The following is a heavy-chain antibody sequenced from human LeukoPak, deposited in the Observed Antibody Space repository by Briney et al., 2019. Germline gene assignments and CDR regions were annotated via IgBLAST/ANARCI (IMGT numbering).Heavy chain of an antibody. D-gene: IGHD3-10*01. V-gene: IGHV4-34*01. Sequence: SETLSLTCAVYGGSFSGYYWSWIRQPPGKGLEWIGEINHSGSTNYNPSLKSRVTISVDTSKNQFSLKLSSVTAADTAVYYCARETYYYRYMDVWGKGTTVTVSS. CDR2: INHSGST. CDR3: ARETYYYRYMDV. CDR1: GGSFSGYY. J-gene: IGHJ6*03.